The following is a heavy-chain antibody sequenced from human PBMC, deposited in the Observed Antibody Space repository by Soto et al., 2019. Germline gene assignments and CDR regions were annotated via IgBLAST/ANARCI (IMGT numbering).Heavy chain of an antibody. J-gene: IGHJ4*02. Sequence: PSETLSLTCTVSGGSISSYYWSWIRQPPGKGLEWIGYIYYSGSTNYNPSLKSRVTISVDTSKNQLSLKLTSVTAADTAVYYCARTYPGLTYWSQGTLVTVSS. CDR1: GGSISSYY. V-gene: IGHV4-59*01. D-gene: IGHD3-16*01. CDR2: IYYSGST. CDR3: ARTYPGLTY.